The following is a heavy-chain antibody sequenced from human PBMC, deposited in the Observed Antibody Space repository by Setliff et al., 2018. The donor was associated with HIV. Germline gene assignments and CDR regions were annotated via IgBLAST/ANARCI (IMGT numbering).Heavy chain of an antibody. V-gene: IGHV1-69*06. CDR2: VTPMYATT. Sequence: SVKVSCKASGGSFSKYGIHWVRQAPGQGLEWMGGVTPMYATTNYAQRFQDRVTITAAKGTSAVYLYLSNLSFQDTAVYYCALDYGDNWFDPWGQGTRVTVSS. J-gene: IGHJ5*02. D-gene: IGHD3-10*01. CDR1: GGSFSKYG. CDR3: ALDYGDNWFDP.